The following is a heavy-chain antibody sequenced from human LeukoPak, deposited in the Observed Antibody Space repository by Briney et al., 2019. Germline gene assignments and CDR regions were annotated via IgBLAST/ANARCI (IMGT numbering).Heavy chain of an antibody. CDR1: GYSFTSYD. CDR3: ARGRGYDRTGYVYYFDF. J-gene: IGHJ4*02. Sequence: ASVKVSCKASGYSFTSYDINSVRQAPGQGFEWVGWMNPNSGNTGHAQEFQGRVTMTRDTSMSTAYMELSSLRYEDTAVYYCARGRGYDRTGYVYYFDFWGQGALVTVSS. CDR2: MNPNSGNT. D-gene: IGHD3-22*01. V-gene: IGHV1-8*01.